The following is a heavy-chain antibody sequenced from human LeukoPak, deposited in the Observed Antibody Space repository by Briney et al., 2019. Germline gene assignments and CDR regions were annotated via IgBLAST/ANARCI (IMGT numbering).Heavy chain of an antibody. Sequence: RGESLKISCKGSGYSFTSYWIGWVRQMPGKGLEWMGIIYPGDSDTRYSPSFQGQVTISADKSISTAYLQWSSLKASDTAMYYCARFITVTTLHYHYYYGMDVWGQGTTVTVSS. V-gene: IGHV5-51*01. CDR1: GYSFTSYW. J-gene: IGHJ6*02. CDR2: IYPGDSDT. D-gene: IGHD4-11*01. CDR3: ARFITVTTLHYHYYYGMDV.